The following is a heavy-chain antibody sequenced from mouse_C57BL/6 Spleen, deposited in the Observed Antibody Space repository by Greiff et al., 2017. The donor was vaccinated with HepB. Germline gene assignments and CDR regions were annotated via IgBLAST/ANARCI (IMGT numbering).Heavy chain of an antibody. Sequence: EVQLVESGGDLVKPGGSLKLSCAASGFTFSSYGMSWVRQTPDKRLEWVATISSGGSYTYYPDSVKGRFTISRDNAKNTLYLQMSSLKSEDTAMYYCARLGPGGYWGQGTTLTVSS. D-gene: IGHD4-1*01. CDR2: ISSGGSYT. CDR1: GFTFSSYG. J-gene: IGHJ2*01. V-gene: IGHV5-6*01. CDR3: ARLGPGGY.